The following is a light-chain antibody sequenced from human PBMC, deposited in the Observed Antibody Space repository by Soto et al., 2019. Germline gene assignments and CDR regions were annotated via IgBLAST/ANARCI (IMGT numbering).Light chain of an antibody. CDR1: NIGGTR. Sequence: SYELTQPPSVSVAPGRTARIPCGGNNIGGTRVHWYQQKPGQAPVLAVYDDSDRPSGIPERFSGSNSGNTATLTISGVEATDEDDFYCQVWDFSSDRWVFGGGTKVTVL. CDR3: QVWDFSSDRWV. V-gene: IGLV3-21*02. J-gene: IGLJ3*02. CDR2: DDS.